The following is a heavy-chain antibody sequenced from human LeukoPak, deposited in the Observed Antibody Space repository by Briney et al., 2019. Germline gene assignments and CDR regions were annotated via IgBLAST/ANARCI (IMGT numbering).Heavy chain of an antibody. CDR3: ARGYCTNGVCYTDYYYYYMDV. CDR2: INWNGGST. J-gene: IGHJ6*03. Sequence: GGSLRLSCAASGFTLDDYGMSWVRQAPGKGLEWVSGINWNGGSTGYADSVKGRFTISRDNAKNSLYLQMNSLRAEDTALYYCARGYCTNGVCYTDYYYYYMDVWAKGTTVTVSS. D-gene: IGHD2-8*01. CDR1: GFTLDDYG. V-gene: IGHV3-20*04.